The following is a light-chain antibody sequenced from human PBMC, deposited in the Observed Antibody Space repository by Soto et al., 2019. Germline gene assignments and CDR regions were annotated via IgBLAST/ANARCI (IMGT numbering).Light chain of an antibody. V-gene: IGKV1-5*01. Sequence: DIQMTQSPSTLSASVGDRVTITCRASQSISSWLSCDQQQPGKAPNLLINDASSLESGVPSRFSGSGSGTEFTLTISSQQPDDFASYYGQQYNSIQVTFGGGTKVEIK. J-gene: IGKJ4*01. CDR1: QSISSW. CDR2: DAS. CDR3: QQYNSIQVT.